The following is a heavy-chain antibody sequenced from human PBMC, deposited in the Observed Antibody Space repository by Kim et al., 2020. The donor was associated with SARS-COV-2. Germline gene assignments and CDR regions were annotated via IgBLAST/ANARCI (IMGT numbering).Heavy chain of an antibody. D-gene: IGHD3-10*01. CDR3: AKEGGSRSGGYDWYFDL. J-gene: IGHJ2*01. CDR1: GFTFSSYA. Sequence: GGSLRLSCAASGFTFSSYAMSWVRQAPGKGLEWVSAISGSGGSTYYADSVKGRFTISRDNSKNTLYLQMNSMRAEDTAVYYCAKEGGSRSGGYDWYFDLWGRGTLVTVSS. CDR2: ISGSGGST. V-gene: IGHV3-23*01.